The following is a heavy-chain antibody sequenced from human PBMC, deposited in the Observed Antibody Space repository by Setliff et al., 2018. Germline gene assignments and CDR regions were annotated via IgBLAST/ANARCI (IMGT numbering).Heavy chain of an antibody. Sequence: ASVKVSCKASGYSLSNYVMNWVRQAPGQRLEWMGWINAGNGNTKYSQKFQGRVTITRDTSASTAYMELSSLRSEDTAVYYCAKGFWDYDFWSGYYSTDDDAFDIWGQGTMVTVS. CDR3: AKGFWDYDFWSGYYSTDDDAFDI. V-gene: IGHV1-3*01. CDR2: INAGNGNT. D-gene: IGHD3-3*01. J-gene: IGHJ3*02. CDR1: GYSLSNYV.